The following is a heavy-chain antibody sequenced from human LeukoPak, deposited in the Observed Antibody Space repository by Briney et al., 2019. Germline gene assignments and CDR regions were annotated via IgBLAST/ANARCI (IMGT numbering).Heavy chain of an antibody. V-gene: IGHV3-73*01. J-gene: IGHJ5*02. Sequence: GGSLRLSCAASGFTFSGSAMHWVRQASGKGLEWDGRIRSKANSYATAYAASVKGRFTISRDDSKNTAYLQMNSLKTEDTAVYYCTIVVPAARDNWFDPWGQGTLVTVSS. D-gene: IGHD2-2*01. CDR3: TIVVPAARDNWFDP. CDR1: GFTFSGSA. CDR2: IRSKANSYAT.